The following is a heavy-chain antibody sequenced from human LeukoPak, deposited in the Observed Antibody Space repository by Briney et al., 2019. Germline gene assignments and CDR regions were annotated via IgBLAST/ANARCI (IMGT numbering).Heavy chain of an antibody. CDR1: GFSFSSYA. J-gene: IGHJ4*02. D-gene: IGHD3-22*01. CDR2: ISGSGGST. V-gene: IGHV3-23*01. Sequence: SGGSLRLSCAASGFSFSSYAMSWVRQAPGKGLEWVSRISGSGGSTYYADSVKGRFTISRDNSKNTLYLQMNSLRAEDTAVYYCAKGPTYYYDSSGYIDYWGQGTLVTVSS. CDR3: AKGPTYYYDSSGYIDY.